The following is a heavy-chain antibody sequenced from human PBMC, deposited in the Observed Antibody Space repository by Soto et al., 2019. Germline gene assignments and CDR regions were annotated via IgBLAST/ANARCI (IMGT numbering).Heavy chain of an antibody. V-gene: IGHV5-51*01. CDR3: ASGAGYSSSWYLI. CDR2: IYPGGSDT. CDR1: GYSFTSYW. J-gene: IGHJ4*02. D-gene: IGHD6-13*01. Sequence: LKISCKGSGYSFTSYWIGWVRQMPGKGLEWMGIIYPGGSDTRYSPSFQGQVTISADKSISTAYLQWSSLKASDTAMYYCASGAGYSSSWYLIWGQGTLVTVSS.